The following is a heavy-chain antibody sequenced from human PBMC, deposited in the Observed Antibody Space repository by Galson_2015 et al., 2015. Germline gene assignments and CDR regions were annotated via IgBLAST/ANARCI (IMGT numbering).Heavy chain of an antibody. Sequence: SLRLSCAASGFTFSSYAMSWVRQAPGKGLEWVSAISGSGGSTYYADSVKGRFTISRDNSKNTLYLQMNSLRAEDTAVYYCAKDQGNGSGGGSDMDVWGKGTTVTVSS. J-gene: IGHJ6*03. D-gene: IGHD3-10*01. CDR3: AKDQGNGSGGGSDMDV. V-gene: IGHV3-23*01. CDR2: ISGSGGST. CDR1: GFTFSSYA.